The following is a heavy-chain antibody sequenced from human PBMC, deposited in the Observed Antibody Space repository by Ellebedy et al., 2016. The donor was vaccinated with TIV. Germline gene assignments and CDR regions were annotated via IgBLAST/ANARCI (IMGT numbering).Heavy chain of an antibody. CDR1: GFTFSDAW. CDR2: IKSNADGGTA. V-gene: IGHV3-15*01. D-gene: IGHD3-10*01. CDR3: TNLHGLGPSVVGY. J-gene: IGHJ4*02. Sequence: PGGSLRLSCGASGFTFSDAWMTWVRQAPGKGLEWVGRIKSNADGGTADYAAPVKGRFSISRDDSRGTLHLQMDSLQTEDTAVYYCTNLHGLGPSVVGYWGQGALVTVSS.